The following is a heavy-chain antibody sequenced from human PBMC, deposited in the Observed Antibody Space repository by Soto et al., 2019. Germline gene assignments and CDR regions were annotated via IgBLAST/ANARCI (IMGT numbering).Heavy chain of an antibody. CDR2: IEGDGSRT. D-gene: IGHD4-4*01. Sequence: EVHLVESGGGLVQAGGSLRLSCAASGFIFSGFWMHWVRQAPGKGLVWVSRIEGDGSRTDYADSVKGRFTISRDNAKNMLHLQMSGLRDEDTAVYYCTRDYSNYGFDYWGQGTLVTVSS. V-gene: IGHV3-74*01. CDR3: TRDYSNYGFDY. CDR1: GFIFSGFW. J-gene: IGHJ4*02.